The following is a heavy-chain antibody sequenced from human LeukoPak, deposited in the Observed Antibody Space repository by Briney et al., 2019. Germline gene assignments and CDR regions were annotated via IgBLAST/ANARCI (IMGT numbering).Heavy chain of an antibody. Sequence: ASVKVSCKASGYIFTDYYIHWVRQAPGQGPEWMGRINPNSGGTDSAQKFQGRVTVTRVTSITTVYMEMRRLTSDDTAVYYCARVAYGNNTTPFDHWGQGTLVIVSS. V-gene: IGHV1-2*06. CDR2: INPNSGGT. J-gene: IGHJ4*02. CDR1: GYIFTDYY. CDR3: ARVAYGNNTTPFDH. D-gene: IGHD4-11*01.